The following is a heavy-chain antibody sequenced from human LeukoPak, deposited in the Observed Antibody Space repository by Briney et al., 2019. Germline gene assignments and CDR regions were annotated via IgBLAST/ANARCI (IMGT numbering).Heavy chain of an antibody. CDR3: AKEWLGPFDY. J-gene: IGHJ4*02. CDR1: GFTFSSYW. V-gene: IGHV3-74*01. CDR2: IKGDGSST. D-gene: IGHD6-19*01. Sequence: GGSLRLSCAASGFTFSSYWMHWVRHTPGKGLVWVSRIKGDGSSTSYADSVKGRFTISRDNAKNTLYLQMNSLRAEDTAVYYCAKEWLGPFDYWGQGTLVTVSS.